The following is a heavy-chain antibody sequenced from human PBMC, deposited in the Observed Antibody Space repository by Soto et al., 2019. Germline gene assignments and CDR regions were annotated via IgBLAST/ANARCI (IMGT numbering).Heavy chain of an antibody. CDR1: GYSFHNYG. V-gene: IGHV1-18*04. CDR2: ISGQIAKT. J-gene: IGHJ4*02. CDR3: ARGPPSGSFSLTPRF. Sequence: QVQLVQSGPEVRKPGASVKVSCTASGYSFHNYGIIWVRQAAGQGLEWMGWISGQIAKTNFAQKFQGRVSMTTDTSTKTAYMELSRLRSDDTAIYYCARGPPSGSFSLTPRFWGQGSVVTVSS. D-gene: IGHD1-26*01.